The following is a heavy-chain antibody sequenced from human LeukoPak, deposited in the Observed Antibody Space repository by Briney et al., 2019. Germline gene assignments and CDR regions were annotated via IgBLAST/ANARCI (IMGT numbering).Heavy chain of an antibody. Sequence: GGSLRLSCAASGFTFDDYAMLWVRQAPGKGLEWVSGISWNSGSIGYADSVKGRFTISRDNAKNSLYLQMNSLRAEDTALYYCAKDTYSSGWNGMDVWGQGTTVTVSS. J-gene: IGHJ6*02. CDR2: ISWNSGSI. CDR3: AKDTYSSGWNGMDV. CDR1: GFTFDDYA. V-gene: IGHV3-9*01. D-gene: IGHD6-19*01.